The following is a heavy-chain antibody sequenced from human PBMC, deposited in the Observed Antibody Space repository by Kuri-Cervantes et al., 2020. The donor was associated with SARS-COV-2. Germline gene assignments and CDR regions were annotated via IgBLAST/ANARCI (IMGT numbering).Heavy chain of an antibody. Sequence: SETLSLTCTVSGGSISSYYWSWIRQPPGKGLEWIGYIYYSGSTNYNPSLKSRVTISVDKSKNQFSLKLSSVTAADTAVYYCARLSLGDVEIFAEDYYYYGMDVWGQGTTVTVSS. CDR2: IYYSGST. D-gene: IGHD3-16*01. CDR1: GGSISSYY. J-gene: IGHJ6*02. CDR3: ARLSLGDVEIFAEDYYYYGMDV. V-gene: IGHV4-59*12.